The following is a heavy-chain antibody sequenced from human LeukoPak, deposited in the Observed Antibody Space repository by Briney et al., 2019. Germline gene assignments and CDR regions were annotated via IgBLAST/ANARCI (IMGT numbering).Heavy chain of an antibody. CDR1: GFTFSSYW. Sequence: GGSLRLSCAVSGFTFSSYWMSWVRQAPGRGLEWVANIKQDESEEYYVDSVKGRFTISRDNAKNSLYLQMNSLRAEDTAVYYCARAMDVWGQGTTVTVSS. V-gene: IGHV3-7*03. CDR3: ARAMDV. J-gene: IGHJ6*02. CDR2: IKQDESEE.